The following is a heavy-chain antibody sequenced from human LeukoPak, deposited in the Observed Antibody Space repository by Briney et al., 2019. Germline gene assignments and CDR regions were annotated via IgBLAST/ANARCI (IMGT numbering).Heavy chain of an antibody. CDR2: INHSGST. D-gene: IGHD3/OR15-3a*01. J-gene: IGHJ4*02. Sequence: SETLSLTCAAYGGSFSGYYWSWIRQPPGKGLEWIGEINHSGSTNYNPSLKSRVTISVDTSKNQFSLKLSSVTAADTAVYYCARGRLGSNWGQGTLVTVSS. CDR1: GGSFSGYY. CDR3: ARGRLGSN. V-gene: IGHV4-34*01.